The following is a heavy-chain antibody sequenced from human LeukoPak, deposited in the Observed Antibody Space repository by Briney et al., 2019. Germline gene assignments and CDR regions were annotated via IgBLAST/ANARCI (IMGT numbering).Heavy chain of an antibody. CDR3: TREGVYAPDGSGYHRDAFDI. CDR1: GGTFSSYV. J-gene: IGHJ3*02. Sequence: SVKVSCKASGGTFSSYVITWVRQAPGQGLDWMGRIIPVLGVSNFARKFQGRVTITADKSTNTAHMELSRLESGDTAVYYCTREGVYAPDGSGYHRDAFDIWGQGTVVIVSS. V-gene: IGHV1-69*04. CDR2: IIPVLGVS. D-gene: IGHD3-22*01.